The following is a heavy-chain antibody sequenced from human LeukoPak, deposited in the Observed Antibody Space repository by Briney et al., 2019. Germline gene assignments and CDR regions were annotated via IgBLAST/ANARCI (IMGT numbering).Heavy chain of an antibody. J-gene: IGHJ4*02. CDR3: ARVALWFGELSYNDY. CDR2: INHSGST. CDR1: GGSFSGYY. D-gene: IGHD3-10*01. V-gene: IGHV4-34*01. Sequence: SETLSLTCAVYGGSFSGYYWSWIRQPPGKGLEWIGEINHSGSTNYNPSLKSRVTISVDTSKNQFSLKLSSVTAADTAVYYCARVALWFGELSYNDYWAREPWSPSPQ.